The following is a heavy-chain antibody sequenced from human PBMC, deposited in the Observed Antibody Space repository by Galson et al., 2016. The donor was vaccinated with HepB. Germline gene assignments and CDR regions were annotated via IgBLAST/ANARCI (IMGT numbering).Heavy chain of an antibody. CDR1: GYTFIRYA. CDR2: INAGNGNT. Sequence: SVKVSCKASGYTFIRYAMHWVRQAPGQRLEWMGWINAGNGNTKYSQKFQGRVTITRDTSASTAYMEVSSLRSEDTAVYYCARDRLDIATAGTGYYYYGMDVWGQGTTVTVSS. J-gene: IGHJ6*02. V-gene: IGHV1-3*01. CDR3: ARDRLDIATAGTGYYYYGMDV. D-gene: IGHD6-13*01.